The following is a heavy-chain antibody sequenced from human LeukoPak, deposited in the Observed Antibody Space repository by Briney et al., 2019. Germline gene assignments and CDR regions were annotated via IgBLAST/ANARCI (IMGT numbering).Heavy chain of an antibody. J-gene: IGHJ4*02. CDR1: GYTFTSYW. V-gene: IGHV5-51*01. D-gene: IGHD3-10*01. CDR3: LVDPEYYYGSGSYS. CDR2: ISPGDCDT. Sequence: GESLKISCKASGYTFTSYWIGWVRQISGKGLEWMGTISPGDCDTIYSPCCHGPGTISADKSIFNACLQCSSLKASNTGKDCLLVDPEYYYGSGSYSWGQGTLVTVSS.